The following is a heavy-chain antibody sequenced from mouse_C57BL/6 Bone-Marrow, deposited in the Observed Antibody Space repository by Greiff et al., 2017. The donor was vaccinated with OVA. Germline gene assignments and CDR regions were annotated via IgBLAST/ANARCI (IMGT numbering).Heavy chain of an antibody. Sequence: VQLQQSGAELVKPGASVKLSCKASGYTFTEYTIHWVKQRSGQGLEWIGWFYPGSGSIKYNEKFKDKATLTADKSSSTVYMELSRLTSEDSAVYFCARHEDRGYYDYDRAWFAYWGQGTLVTVSA. J-gene: IGHJ3*01. CDR1: GYTFTEYT. CDR2: FYPGSGSI. CDR3: ARHEDRGYYDYDRAWFAY. D-gene: IGHD2-4*01. V-gene: IGHV1-62-2*01.